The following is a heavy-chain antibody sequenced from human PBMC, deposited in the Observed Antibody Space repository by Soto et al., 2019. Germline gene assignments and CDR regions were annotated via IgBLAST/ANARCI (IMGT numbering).Heavy chain of an antibody. V-gene: IGHV1-69*01. D-gene: IGHD3-22*01. Sequence: QVQLVQSGDEVKKPGSSVKVSCKASGGTFSSYAISWVRQAPGQGLEWMGGIIPIFGTANYAQKFQGRVTITADESTGTAYMELSSLRSEETAVYYCARAQGAHPLDFSGYYRIGALDIWGQGTMVTVSS. CDR2: IIPIFGTA. CDR1: GGTFSSYA. J-gene: IGHJ3*02. CDR3: ARAQGAHPLDFSGYYRIGALDI.